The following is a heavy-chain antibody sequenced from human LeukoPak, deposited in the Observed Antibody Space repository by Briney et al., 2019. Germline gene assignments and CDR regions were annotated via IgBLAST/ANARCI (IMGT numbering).Heavy chain of an antibody. J-gene: IGHJ6*03. V-gene: IGHV3-48*01. Sequence: GGSLRLSCAASGFTFSSYSMNWVRQAPGKGLEYIAYISTSGSTIYYADSVEGRFTTYRDTAKKSLYLKMNSLRPEATAVYYCARRRYLDVWGKGTTVTLFS. CDR3: ARRRYLDV. CDR2: ISTSGSTI. CDR1: GFTFSSYS.